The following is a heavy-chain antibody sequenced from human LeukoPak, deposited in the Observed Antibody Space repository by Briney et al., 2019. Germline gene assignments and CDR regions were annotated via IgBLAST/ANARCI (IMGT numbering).Heavy chain of an antibody. D-gene: IGHD2-21*02. CDR1: GFTFSDYY. Sequence: GGSLRLSCAASGFTFSDYYMTWIRQAPGQGLERVSYISSSGSTISYTDSVKGRFTISRDNAKNSLYLQMNSLRVEDMAVYYCARLYCGGDCYVDYWGQGTLVTVSS. V-gene: IGHV3-11*01. CDR3: ARLYCGGDCYVDY. CDR2: ISSSGSTI. J-gene: IGHJ4*02.